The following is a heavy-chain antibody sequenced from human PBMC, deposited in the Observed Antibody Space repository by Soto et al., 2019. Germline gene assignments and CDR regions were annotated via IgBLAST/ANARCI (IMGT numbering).Heavy chain of an antibody. CDR2: IWNDGSKQ. D-gene: IGHD4-17*01. CDR3: ARDDDYEANAIDI. CDR1: GFTFSRYG. V-gene: IGHV3-33*01. J-gene: IGHJ4*02. Sequence: EGCMRLSCVASGFTFSRYGMHWVRQAPGKGLEWVAVIWNDGSKQVYDDSVKGRFTISRDNSKNTLYLEMDSLRDEDTSVYYCARDDDYEANAIDIWGQGTLVTVSS.